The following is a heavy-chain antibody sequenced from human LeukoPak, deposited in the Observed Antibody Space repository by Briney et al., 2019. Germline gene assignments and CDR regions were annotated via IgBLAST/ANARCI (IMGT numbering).Heavy chain of an antibody. CDR3: AKDDDYFLDVFDN. Sequence: GGPLRLLCGASGLTYCSYTIIWLRQAPGKGREWVSVISGSGGSTYYADSVKSRFIITRVKSKNTPPLQMNDLRGDDTVVYYCAKDDDYFLDVFDNWGQGRMVSVCS. J-gene: IGHJ3*02. CDR2: ISGSGGST. CDR1: GLTYCSYT. D-gene: IGHD2/OR15-2a*01. V-gene: IGHV3-23*01.